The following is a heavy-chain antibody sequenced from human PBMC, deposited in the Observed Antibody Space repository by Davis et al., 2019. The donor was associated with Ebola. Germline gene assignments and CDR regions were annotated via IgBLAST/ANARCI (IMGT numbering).Heavy chain of an antibody. D-gene: IGHD4-17*01. Sequence: GESLKISCAASGFTFSSYGMHWVRQAPGKGLEWVAVISYDGSNKYYADSVKGRFTISRDNSKNTLYLQMNSLRAEDTAVYYCAKDHYGDYGTVDYWGQGTLVTVSS. CDR2: ISYDGSNK. V-gene: IGHV3-30*18. J-gene: IGHJ4*02. CDR3: AKDHYGDYGTVDY. CDR1: GFTFSSYG.